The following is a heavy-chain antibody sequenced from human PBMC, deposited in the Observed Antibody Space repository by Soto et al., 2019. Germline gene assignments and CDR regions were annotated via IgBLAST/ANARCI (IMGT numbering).Heavy chain of an antibody. D-gene: IGHD2-15*01. V-gene: IGHV1-69*12. Sequence: QVQLVQSGAEVKKPGSSVKVSCKASGGTFSSYAISWVRQAPGQGLEWMGGIIPIFGTANYAQKFQGRVTITAEESTSTAYMELSSLRSEDTAVYYCASSRDIVVVVAYGMDVWGQGTTVTVSS. CDR2: IIPIFGTA. CDR3: ASSRDIVVVVAYGMDV. J-gene: IGHJ6*02. CDR1: GGTFSSYA.